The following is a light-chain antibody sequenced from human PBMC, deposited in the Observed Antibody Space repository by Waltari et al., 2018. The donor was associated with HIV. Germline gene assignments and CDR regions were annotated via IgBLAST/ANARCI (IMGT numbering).Light chain of an antibody. Sequence: SALTQPRSVSGSPGQSVTISCTGTSSDVGDYNSVSWYQQHPGKAPKLMIYDVSKWPCGVPERFSGSKSGNTASLTISGLQAEDEADYYCCSYAGTYTYVFGTGTKVTVL. V-gene: IGLV2-11*01. J-gene: IGLJ1*01. CDR2: DVS. CDR1: SSDVGDYNS. CDR3: CSYAGTYTYV.